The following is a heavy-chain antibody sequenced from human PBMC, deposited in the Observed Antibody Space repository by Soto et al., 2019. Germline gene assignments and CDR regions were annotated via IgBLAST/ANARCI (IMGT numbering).Heavy chain of an antibody. CDR1: GGSISSSIYY. J-gene: IGHJ5*02. V-gene: IGHV4-39*01. CDR3: ARQYYDFWSGYDAVEYNWFAP. Sequence: QLQLQESGPGLVKTSETLSLTCTVSGGSISSSIYYWGWLRQPPGKGLDLMGSIYHSGSTYYNPSLKSRVTISVDTSKNQFSRQLSAVTAADTGGYYCARQYYDFWSGYDAVEYNWFAPWGQGTLVTVSS. D-gene: IGHD3-3*01. CDR2: IYHSGST.